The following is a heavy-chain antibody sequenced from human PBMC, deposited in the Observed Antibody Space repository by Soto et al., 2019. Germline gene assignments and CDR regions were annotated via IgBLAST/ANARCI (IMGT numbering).Heavy chain of an antibody. CDR1: DRFINRTNYY. D-gene: IGHD3-9*01. Sequence: SETLSLTCAVSDRFINRTNYYWSWIRQSPGRGLEWIGYIFHSVASYDSPSLQRRVSMSLDLSKSQFSLQLRWVTAAVTDVYYCATLNYDILTGYYVFDNWGQGALVTVSS. CDR3: ATLNYDILTGYYVFDN. CDR2: IFHSVAS. J-gene: IGHJ4*02. V-gene: IGHV4-30-4*01.